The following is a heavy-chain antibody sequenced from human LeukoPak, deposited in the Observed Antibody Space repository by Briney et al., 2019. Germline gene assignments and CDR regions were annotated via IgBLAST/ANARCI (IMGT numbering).Heavy chain of an antibody. V-gene: IGHV3-11*04. J-gene: IGHJ5*02. CDR1: GFTFSDYY. Sequence: GGSLRLSCAASGFTFSDYYMSWIRQAPGKGLEWVSYISSSGSTIYYADSVKGRFTISRDNAKNLLDLQMNSLRAEDTAIYYCARGTAMSPNWFDPWGQGTLVTVSS. CDR3: ARGTAMSPNWFDP. D-gene: IGHD4-17*01. CDR2: ISSSGSTI.